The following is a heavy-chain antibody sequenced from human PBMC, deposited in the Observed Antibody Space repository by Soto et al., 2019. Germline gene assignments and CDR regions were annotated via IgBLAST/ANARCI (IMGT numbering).Heavy chain of an antibody. V-gene: IGHV4-34*02. CDR2: IDHTRAA. Sequence: QVQLQQWGAGLLKPSETLSLTCAVHGGSFTDYTWSWIRQPPGKGLEWIGEIDHTRAAFYSPSLESRVTLSVDTSKNQFPLILSSVTAADTAMYFCARGRDTPPLTKGNWFDPWGQGTLVIVSS. D-gene: IGHD2-8*01. CDR3: ARGRDTPPLTKGNWFDP. CDR1: GGSFTDYT. J-gene: IGHJ5*02.